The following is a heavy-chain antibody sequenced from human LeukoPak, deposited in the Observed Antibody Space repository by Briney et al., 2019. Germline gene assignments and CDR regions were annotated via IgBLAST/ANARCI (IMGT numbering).Heavy chain of an antibody. CDR2: INHSRST. D-gene: IGHD3-10*01. CDR1: GGSFSGYY. J-gene: IGHJ4*02. CDR3: ARDLWFGGE. Sequence: PSETLSLTCAVYGGSFSGYYWSWIRQPPGKGLEWIGEINHSRSTNYNPSLKSRVTISVDTSKNQFSLKLSSVTAADTAVYYCARDLWFGGEGGQGTLVTVSS. V-gene: IGHV4-34*01.